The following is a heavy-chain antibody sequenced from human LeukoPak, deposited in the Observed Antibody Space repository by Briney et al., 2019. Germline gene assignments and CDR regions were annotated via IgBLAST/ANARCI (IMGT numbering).Heavy chain of an antibody. CDR3: ARGPKPKSITMIRGVNFQGTKNWFDP. CDR2: IYYTGST. Sequence: SETLSLTCTVSGASISSSFWTWIRQSPGKGLEWLAYIYYTGSTNLNPSLKSRLTISVDTSKNQFSLRLSSVTAADTAVYYCARGPKPKSITMIRGVNFQGTKNWFDPWGQGTLVTVSS. V-gene: IGHV4-59*01. D-gene: IGHD3-10*01. CDR1: GASISSSF. J-gene: IGHJ5*02.